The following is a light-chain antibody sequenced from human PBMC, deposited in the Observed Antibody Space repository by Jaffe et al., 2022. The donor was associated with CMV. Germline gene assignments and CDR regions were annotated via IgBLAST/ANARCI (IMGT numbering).Light chain of an antibody. Sequence: SYEVTQPPSVSVSPGQTASISCSADKLGDKYVCWYQQKPGQSPVLVMFQDYRRPSGIPDRFSGSSSGNTATLTISGTQALDEADYYCQAWDSSTADVVFGGGTKLTVL. V-gene: IGLV3-1*01. CDR3: QAWDSSTADVV. CDR1: KLGDKY. J-gene: IGLJ2*01. CDR2: QDY.